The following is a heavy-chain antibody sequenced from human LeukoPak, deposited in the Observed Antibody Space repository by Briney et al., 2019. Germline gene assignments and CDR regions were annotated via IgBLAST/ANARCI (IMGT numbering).Heavy chain of an antibody. CDR1: GFTFSSYG. CDR3: AKDDRPNWNYNYYYMDG. V-gene: IGHV3-30*02. J-gene: IGHJ6*03. Sequence: GGSLRLSCAASGFTFSSYGMHWVRQAPGKGLEWVAFIRYDGSNKYYADSVKGRFTISRDNSKNTLYLQMNSLRAEDTAVYYCAKDDRPNWNYNYYYMDGWGKGTTVTVPS. D-gene: IGHD1-20*01. CDR2: IRYDGSNK.